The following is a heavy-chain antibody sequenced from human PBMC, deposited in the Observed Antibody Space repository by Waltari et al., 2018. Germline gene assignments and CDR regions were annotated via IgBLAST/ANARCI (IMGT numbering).Heavy chain of an antibody. D-gene: IGHD2-2*02. J-gene: IGHJ6*02. CDR3: ARDIVVVPAAIPPYGMDV. Sequence: QVQLVESGGGVVQPGRSLRLSCAASGFTFSSYGMHWVRQAPGKGLEWVAVIWYDGSNKYNADSVKGRFTISRDNSKNTLYLQMNSLRAEDTAVYYCARDIVVVPAAIPPYGMDVWGQGTTVTVSS. CDR2: IWYDGSNK. CDR1: GFTFSSYG. V-gene: IGHV3-33*01.